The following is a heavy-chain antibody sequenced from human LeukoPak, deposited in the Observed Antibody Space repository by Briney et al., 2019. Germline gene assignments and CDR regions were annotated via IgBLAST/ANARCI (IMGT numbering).Heavy chain of an antibody. CDR1: GFTFSTSC. CDR2: IKRDGKDK. Sequence: GGSLRLSCAASGFTFSTSCMTWVRQASGKGLEWVANIKRDGKDKYYRDSVKGRFTISRDDAKNSVYLQMNSLRVEDTAMYYCARETPRRGETRDGYRWGQGTVVTVSS. D-gene: IGHD5-24*01. CDR3: ARETPRRGETRDGYR. J-gene: IGHJ4*02. V-gene: IGHV3-7*01.